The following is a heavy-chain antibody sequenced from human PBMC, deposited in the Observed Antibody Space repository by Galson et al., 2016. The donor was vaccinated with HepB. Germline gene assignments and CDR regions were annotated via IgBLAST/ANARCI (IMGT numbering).Heavy chain of an antibody. CDR1: GFIFSDHY. V-gene: IGHV3-72*01. CDR2: SKNKANGYTT. Sequence: SLRLSCAASGFIFSDHYMDWVRQAPGKGLEWLGRSKNKANGYTTEYAASVEGRFTISRDDSMKSLYLQMNSLKIEDTAVYYCARWQSGSPVNWGQGTLVTVSS. J-gene: IGHJ4*02. D-gene: IGHD1-26*01. CDR3: ARWQSGSPVN.